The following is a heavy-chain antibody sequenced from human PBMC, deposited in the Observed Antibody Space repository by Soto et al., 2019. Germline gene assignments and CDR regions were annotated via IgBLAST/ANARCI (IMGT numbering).Heavy chain of an antibody. CDR2: IKSKTDGGTT. V-gene: IGHV3-15*01. D-gene: IGHD3-10*01. Sequence: GGSLRLSCAAPGFTFSNAWMSWVRQAAGKGLEWVGRIKSKTDGGTTDYAAPVKGRFTISRDDSKNTQYLKLNSLKTEDTAVYYCTTDACGAHPGDFDYWGQGTLVTVSS. CDR3: TTDACGAHPGDFDY. CDR1: GFTFSNAW. J-gene: IGHJ4*02.